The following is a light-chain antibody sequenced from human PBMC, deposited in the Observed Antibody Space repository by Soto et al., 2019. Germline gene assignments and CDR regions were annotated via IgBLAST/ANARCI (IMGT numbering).Light chain of an antibody. CDR2: DAS. CDR3: QKYSRAPFT. Sequence: DNQMTQSPSSLSASVGDSVTITCRASQGISKFLAWYQQIQGKVPKLLIYDASTLKSGVPSRFSGSGSGTDFSLTISSLQPEDVATYYCQKYSRAPFTFGPGTKVNI. CDR1: QGISKF. J-gene: IGKJ3*01. V-gene: IGKV1-27*01.